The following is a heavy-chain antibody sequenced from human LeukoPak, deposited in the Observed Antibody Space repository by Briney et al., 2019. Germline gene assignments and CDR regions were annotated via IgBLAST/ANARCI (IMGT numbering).Heavy chain of an antibody. CDR2: INHSGST. Sequence: SETLSLTCAVYGGSFSGYYWSWIRQPPGKGLEWIGEINHSGSTNYNPSLKSRGTISVDTSKNQFSLKLSSVTAADTAVYYCARGQHRIAARPRPTYSNAFDIWGQGTMVTVSS. J-gene: IGHJ3*02. V-gene: IGHV4-34*01. CDR1: GGSFSGYY. CDR3: ARGQHRIAARPRPTYSNAFDI. D-gene: IGHD6-6*01.